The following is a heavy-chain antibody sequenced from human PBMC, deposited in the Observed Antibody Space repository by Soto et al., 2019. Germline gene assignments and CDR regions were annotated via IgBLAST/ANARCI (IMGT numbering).Heavy chain of an antibody. D-gene: IGHD2-15*01. J-gene: IGHJ2*01. V-gene: IGHV1-18*01. CDR2: IGPYEGVT. CDR1: GYTFNDYG. CDR3: ARCYCSVGSCYTCWHFDL. Sequence: QVQLVQSGAEVKKPGASVRVSCKASGYTFNDYGISWVRQAPGQGLEWMGWIGPYEGVTNHAQTFQGRVTMTVDKSTTTADMELRSLRSDDTALYYCARCYCSVGSCYTCWHFDLWGPGTLVTVTA.